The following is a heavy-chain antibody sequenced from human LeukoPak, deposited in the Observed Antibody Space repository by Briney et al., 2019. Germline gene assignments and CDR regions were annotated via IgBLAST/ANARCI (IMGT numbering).Heavy chain of an antibody. CDR1: GFTFSGHC. J-gene: IGHJ4*02. CDR3: TRDRSRAEDD. V-gene: IGHV3-7*01. Sequence: PGGSLRLSCAASGFTFSGHCMSWVRQAPGKGLEWVANINQGGSDKYYVDSVKGRFTISRDNPNNSLYLQMNSLRGEDTAVYYCTRDRSRAEDDWGQGTLVTVSS. CDR2: INQGGSDK. D-gene: IGHD1-14*01.